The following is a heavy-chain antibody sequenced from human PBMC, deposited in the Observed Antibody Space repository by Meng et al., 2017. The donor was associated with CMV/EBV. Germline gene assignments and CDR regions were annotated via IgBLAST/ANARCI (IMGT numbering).Heavy chain of an antibody. Sequence: ESLRLSCTVSGGSISSSSYYWGWIRQPPGKGLEWIGSIYYSGSTYYNPSLKSRVTISVDTSKNQFSLKLSSVTAADTAVYYCARPQETLKYSSSSVWFDPWGQGTLVTVSS. J-gene: IGHJ5*02. CDR1: GGSISSSSYY. V-gene: IGHV4-39*01. CDR2: IYYSGST. CDR3: ARPQETLKYSSSSVWFDP. D-gene: IGHD6-6*01.